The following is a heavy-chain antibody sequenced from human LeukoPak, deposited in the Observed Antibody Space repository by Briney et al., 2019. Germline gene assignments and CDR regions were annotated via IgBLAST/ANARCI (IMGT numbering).Heavy chain of an antibody. Sequence: GGSLRLSCAASGFTFSSYAMHWVRQAPGKGLEWVAVISYDGSNKYYADSVKGRFTISRDNSKSTLYLQMNSLRAEDTAVYYCAREVRIAAAGTLVWYGMDVWGQGTTVTVSS. V-gene: IGHV3-30-3*01. CDR2: ISYDGSNK. CDR1: GFTFSSYA. J-gene: IGHJ6*02. D-gene: IGHD6-13*01. CDR3: AREVRIAAAGTLVWYGMDV.